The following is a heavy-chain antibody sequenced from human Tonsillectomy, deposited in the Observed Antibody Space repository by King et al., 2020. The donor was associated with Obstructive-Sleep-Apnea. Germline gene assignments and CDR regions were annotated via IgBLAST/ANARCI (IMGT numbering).Heavy chain of an antibody. D-gene: IGHD3-9*01. V-gene: IGHV4-39*01. Sequence: LPLQESGPGLVKPSETLSLTCTVSGGSISSSNYYWGWIRQPPGKGLEWIGSIYYSGSTYYNPSLKSRVTISVDTSKNQFSLKLSSVTAADTAVYYCASLDYDILTGYAYYFDYWGQGTLVTVSS. CDR3: ASLDYDILTGYAYYFDY. CDR1: GGSISSSNYY. CDR2: IYYSGST. J-gene: IGHJ4*02.